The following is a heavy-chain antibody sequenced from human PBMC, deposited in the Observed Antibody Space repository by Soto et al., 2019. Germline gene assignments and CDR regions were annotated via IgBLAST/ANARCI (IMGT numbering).Heavy chain of an antibody. Sequence: VYLVQSGAEVKKPGSSVKISCKASGGIFSSNTINWVRQAAGQGLEWMGGIIPLFGTANYAEKFQGRVTITADKSTKTEYMELTSLRSEDTAGYYCASKAACGGDCYALDSWGQGTLVTVSS. CDR2: IIPLFGTA. V-gene: IGHV1-69*06. CDR1: GGIFSSNT. CDR3: ASKAACGGDCYALDS. D-gene: IGHD2-21*02. J-gene: IGHJ4*02.